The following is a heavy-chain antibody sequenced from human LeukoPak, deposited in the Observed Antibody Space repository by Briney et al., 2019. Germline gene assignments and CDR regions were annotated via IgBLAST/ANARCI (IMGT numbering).Heavy chain of an antibody. Sequence: GGSLRLTCAASGFTFSSYRLNWVGQAPGKGLEWVSYISSSSSTIYYADSVKGRFTISRDNAKNSLYLQMNSLRDEDTAVYYCARAKNPYCCRGCRWFDPWGQGSLVTVSS. V-gene: IGHV3-48*02. CDR2: ISSSSSTI. J-gene: IGHJ5*02. CDR3: ARAKNPYCCRGCRWFDP. CDR1: GFTFSSYR. D-gene: IGHD2-21*02.